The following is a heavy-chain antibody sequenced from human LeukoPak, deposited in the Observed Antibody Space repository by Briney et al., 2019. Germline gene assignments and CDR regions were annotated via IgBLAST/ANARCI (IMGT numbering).Heavy chain of an antibody. CDR1: VYTFTVYY. CDR2: INPNSGGT. D-gene: IGHD5-18*01. J-gene: IGHJ4*02. Sequence: ASVTVSFKSSVYTFTVYYMHWVRQAPGQGLGWMGWINPNSGGTNYAQKFQGRVTMTRDTSISTAYMELSRLRSDDTAVYYCARGMDTANYWGQGTLVTVSS. CDR3: ARGMDTANY. V-gene: IGHV1-2*02.